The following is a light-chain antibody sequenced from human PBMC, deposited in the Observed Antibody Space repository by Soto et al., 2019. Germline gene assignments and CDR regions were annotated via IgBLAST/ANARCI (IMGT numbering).Light chain of an antibody. V-gene: IGKV3-15*01. CDR3: QQYNNWPPRT. CDR2: GAS. CDR1: QSVSSN. J-gene: IGKJ1*01. Sequence: EIVMTQSPATLSVSPGERATLSCRASQSVSSNLAWYQQKPGQAPRLLIYGASTRATGIPARFSGSGSGTEFTLTISSRQSEDFAVYYCQQYNNWPPRTFGQGTQVEIK.